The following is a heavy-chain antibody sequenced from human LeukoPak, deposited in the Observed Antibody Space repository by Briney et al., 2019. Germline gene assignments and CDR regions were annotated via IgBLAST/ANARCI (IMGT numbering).Heavy chain of an antibody. CDR3: ARSYYYDSNGPTGDSDY. Sequence: ASVKVSCKASGYTFTGYYMHWVRQAPGQGLEWMGWINPNSGGTNYAQKFQGWVTMTRDTSISTAYMELSRLRSDDTAVYYCARSYYYDSNGPTGDSDYWGQGTLVTVSS. CDR1: GYTFTGYY. D-gene: IGHD3-22*01. J-gene: IGHJ4*02. CDR2: INPNSGGT. V-gene: IGHV1-2*04.